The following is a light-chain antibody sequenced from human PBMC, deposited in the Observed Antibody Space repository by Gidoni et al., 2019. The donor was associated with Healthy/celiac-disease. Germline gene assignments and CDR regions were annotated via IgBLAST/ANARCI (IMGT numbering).Light chain of an antibody. CDR1: SSDVGGYNY. V-gene: IGLV2-14*01. J-gene: IGLJ1*01. Sequence: QSAMTQPASVSGSPGQSSTISCTGTSSDVGGYNYVSCYQQHPGKAPKLMIYDVSNRPSGLSNRFSGSKSGNTASLTISGLQAEDDADYYCSSYTSSSTLYVFGTGTKVTVL. CDR2: DVS. CDR3: SSYTSSSTLYV.